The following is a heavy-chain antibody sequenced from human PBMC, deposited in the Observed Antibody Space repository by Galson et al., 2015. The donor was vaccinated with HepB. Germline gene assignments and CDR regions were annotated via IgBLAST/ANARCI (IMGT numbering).Heavy chain of an antibody. J-gene: IGHJ4*02. Sequence: TLSLTCAVSGGSISSGGYFWSWIRQLPGKGLEWIGYIYQSGGTYYNPSLKSRVTILGDRSKNQFSLKLSSVTAADTAVYYCAREVGSSNWNVLDYWGQGTLVTVSS. CDR3: AREVGSSNWNVLDY. V-gene: IGHV4-30-2*01. CDR1: GGSISSGGYF. D-gene: IGHD1-1*01. CDR2: IYQSGGT.